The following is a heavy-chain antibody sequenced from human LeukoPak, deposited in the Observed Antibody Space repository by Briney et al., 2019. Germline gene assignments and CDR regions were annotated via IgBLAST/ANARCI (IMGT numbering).Heavy chain of an antibody. CDR3: ARGRGSSWDYFDS. CDR2: IYASGNT. J-gene: IGHJ4*02. CDR1: GGSISSYY. V-gene: IGHV4-4*07. Sequence: SETLSLTCTVSGGSISSYYWSWVPPPAGEGLEWVGRIYASGNTNYNPSLKGRVTITLDTSKNQFSLNLVSLTAADTARHYCARGRGSSWDYFDSWGEGSLVTVSS. D-gene: IGHD6-13*01.